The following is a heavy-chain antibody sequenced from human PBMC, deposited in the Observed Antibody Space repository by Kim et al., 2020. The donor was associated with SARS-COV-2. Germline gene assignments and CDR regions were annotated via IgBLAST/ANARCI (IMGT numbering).Heavy chain of an antibody. Sequence: SETLSLTCTVSGGSMTSDDYYWDWMRQTPARGLEWIGNIHYSGRTYYNPSLNSRVTMSVDTSKKEFSLKLSSVTSADAAVYYCARHRGLSNYFDFWGQGILVIVSS. V-gene: IGHV4-39*01. J-gene: IGHJ4*02. CDR3: ARHRGLSNYFDF. CDR1: GGSMTSDDYY. CDR2: IHYSGRT.